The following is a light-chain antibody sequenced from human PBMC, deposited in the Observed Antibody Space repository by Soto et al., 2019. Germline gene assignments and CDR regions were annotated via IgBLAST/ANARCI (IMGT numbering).Light chain of an antibody. Sequence: IVLTQSPGTLSLSPGERATLSCGASQSVSRRYLAWYQQKHGQARRLIMYGASSRATGIPDRFSGSGSGTDGTITISRLEKEDGAVYYCQQFGSSPFTFGPGTKVDIK. CDR1: QSVSRRY. CDR3: QQFGSSPFT. J-gene: IGKJ3*01. CDR2: GAS. V-gene: IGKV3-20*01.